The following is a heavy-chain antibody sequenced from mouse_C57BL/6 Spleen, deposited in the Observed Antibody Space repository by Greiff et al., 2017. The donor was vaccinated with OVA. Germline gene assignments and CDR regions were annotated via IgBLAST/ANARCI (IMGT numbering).Heavy chain of an antibody. D-gene: IGHD2-4*01. Sequence: QVQLQQSGAELARPGASVKLSCKASGYTFTSYGISWVKQRTGQGLEWIGEIYPRSGNTYYNEKFKGKATLTADKSSSTAYMELRSLTSEDSAVYFCARKDDYAWFAYWGQGTLVTVSA. J-gene: IGHJ3*01. V-gene: IGHV1-81*01. CDR3: ARKDDYAWFAY. CDR1: GYTFTSYG. CDR2: IYPRSGNT.